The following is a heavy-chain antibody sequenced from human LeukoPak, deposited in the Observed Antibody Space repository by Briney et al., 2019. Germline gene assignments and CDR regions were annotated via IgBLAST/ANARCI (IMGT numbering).Heavy chain of an antibody. CDR3: TRDLTGHYSIDY. D-gene: IGHD3-22*01. CDR2: ISNNGRNK. J-gene: IGHJ4*02. Sequence: GGSLRLSCAASGFTFSTYAIHWVRQAPGKGLEWVAFISNNGRNKDYADSVKGRFTISRDNSKNTLYLQVTSLRPDDTAVYYCTRDLTGHYSIDYWGQGTLVTISS. CDR1: GFTFSTYA. V-gene: IGHV3-30*04.